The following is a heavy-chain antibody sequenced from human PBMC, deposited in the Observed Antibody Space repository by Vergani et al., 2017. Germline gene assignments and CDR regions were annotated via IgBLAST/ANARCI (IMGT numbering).Heavy chain of an antibody. J-gene: IGHJ4*02. CDR3: ARGIAAAGTYPVY. CDR2: IWYDGSNK. Sequence: QVQLVESGGGVVQPGRSLRLFCAASGFTFSSYGMHWVRQAPGKGLEWVAVIWYDGSNKYYADSVKGRFTISRDNSKNTLYLQMNSLRAEDTAVYYCARGIAAAGTYPVYWGQGTLVTVSS. D-gene: IGHD6-13*01. CDR1: GFTFSSYG. V-gene: IGHV3-33*01.